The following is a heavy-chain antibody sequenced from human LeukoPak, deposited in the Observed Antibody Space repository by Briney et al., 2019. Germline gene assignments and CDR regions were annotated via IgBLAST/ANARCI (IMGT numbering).Heavy chain of an antibody. CDR3: ARDIIFGRGPPV. D-gene: IGHD3/OR15-3a*01. CDR1: KITFSSYT. Sequence: PGGSLRLPCAASKITFSSYTINWVRQAPGKGLEWVSSISSNGGYIYYADSVEGRFTISRDDAQSSVHLLMISLRTEDTAVYYCARDIIFGRGPPVWGQGTTVTVSS. CDR2: ISSNGGYI. V-gene: IGHV3-21*01. J-gene: IGHJ6*02.